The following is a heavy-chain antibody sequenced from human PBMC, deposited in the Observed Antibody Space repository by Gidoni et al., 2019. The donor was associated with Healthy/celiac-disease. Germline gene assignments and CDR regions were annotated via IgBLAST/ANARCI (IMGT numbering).Heavy chain of an antibody. Sequence: EVQLVESGGGLVKPGGSLRLSCAASGFTFSSYSMTWVRQAPGKGLEWVSSISSSSSYIYYADSVKGRFTISRDNAKNSLYLQMNSLRAEDTAVYYCARDHGSGHSDYWGQGTLVTVSS. D-gene: IGHD2-15*01. CDR1: GFTFSSYS. J-gene: IGHJ4*02. V-gene: IGHV3-21*01. CDR3: ARDHGSGHSDY. CDR2: ISSSSSYI.